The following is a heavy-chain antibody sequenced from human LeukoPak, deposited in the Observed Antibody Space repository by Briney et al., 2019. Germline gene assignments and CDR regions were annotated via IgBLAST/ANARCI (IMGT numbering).Heavy chain of an antibody. Sequence: SETLSLTCTVSGGSISNYYWSWIRQPPRKGLEWIGYIHYSGSSNSNPSLKIRVTISLDTSNNHFPLQLRSVTAEDTDVYYCARWRYSSSPEWFDPWGQGTLVTVSS. J-gene: IGHJ5*02. CDR1: GGSISNYY. V-gene: IGHV4-59*01. CDR2: IHYSGSS. CDR3: ARWRYSSSPEWFDP. D-gene: IGHD6-6*01.